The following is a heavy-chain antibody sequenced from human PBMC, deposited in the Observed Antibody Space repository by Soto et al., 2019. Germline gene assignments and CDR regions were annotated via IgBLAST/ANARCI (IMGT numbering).Heavy chain of an antibody. V-gene: IGHV3-15*01. CDR2: IKSKTDGGTT. CDR1: GFTFSNAW. Sequence: GGSLRLSCAASGFTFSNAWMSWVRQAPGKGLEWVGRIKSKTDGGTTDYAAPVKGRFTISRDDSKNTLYLQMNSLKTEDTAVYYCTTDLVYSGTFDYWGQGTLVTVSS. J-gene: IGHJ4*02. CDR3: TTDLVYSGTFDY. D-gene: IGHD5-12*01.